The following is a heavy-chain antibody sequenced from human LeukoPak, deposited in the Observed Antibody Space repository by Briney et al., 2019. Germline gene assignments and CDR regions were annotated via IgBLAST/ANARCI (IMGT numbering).Heavy chain of an antibody. CDR3: ARAHGELNYYYYYMDV. CDR1: GYTFTGYY. CDR2: INPNSGGT. Sequence: ASVKVSCKASGYTFTGYYMHWVRQAPGQGLEWMGWINPNSGGTNYAQKFQGRVTMTRDTSISTAYMELSRLRSDDTAVYYCARAHGELNYYYYYMDVWGKGTTVTVSS. V-gene: IGHV1-2*02. J-gene: IGHJ6*03. D-gene: IGHD3-10*01.